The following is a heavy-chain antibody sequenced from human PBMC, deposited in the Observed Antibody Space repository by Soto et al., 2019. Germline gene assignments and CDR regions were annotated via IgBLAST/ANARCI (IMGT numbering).Heavy chain of an antibody. CDR2: IYYGGSA. CDR3: ARLHCNSPNCVPLDP. Sequence: SETLSLTCTVSGGSISSYYWSWIRQPPGKGLEWIGSIYYGGSANYNPSLKSRVTMSVDTSKNQLSLKLSSVTAADTAVYYCARLHCNSPNCVPLDPWGQGTLVTVSS. CDR1: GGSISSYY. J-gene: IGHJ5*02. V-gene: IGHV4-59*08. D-gene: IGHD2-2*01.